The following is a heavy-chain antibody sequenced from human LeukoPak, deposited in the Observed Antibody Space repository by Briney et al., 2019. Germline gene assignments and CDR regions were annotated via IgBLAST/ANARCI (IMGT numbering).Heavy chain of an antibody. CDR1: GGSMSSDIYY. CDR2: VYYGGTT. J-gene: IGHJ4*02. V-gene: IGHV4-39*07. CDR3: ARRANYDILTGYYPLDY. Sequence: SETLSLTCIVSGGSMSSDIYYWGWIRQPPGKELEWIGTVYYGGTTSYSPSLRSRVTISIDTSKNQFSLKLSSVTAADTAVYYCARRANYDILTGYYPLDYWGQGTLVTVSS. D-gene: IGHD3-9*01.